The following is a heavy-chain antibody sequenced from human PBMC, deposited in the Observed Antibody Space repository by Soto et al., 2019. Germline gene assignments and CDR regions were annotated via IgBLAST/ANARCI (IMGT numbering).Heavy chain of an antibody. J-gene: IGHJ4*02. Sequence: QITLNESGPTVVRSTETLTLTCRFSGFSLTTSGVGVGWIRQSPGKAPEWLALIYWDDDKRYSASLKSRLTITKDTSKNQVVLTVSDLDPTDTATYYCAHRVLRTVFGLVTMTAIFFDFWGQGTPVAVSS. V-gene: IGHV2-5*02. D-gene: IGHD3-3*01. CDR3: AHRVLRTVFGLVTMTAIFFDF. CDR2: IYWDDDK. CDR1: GFSLTTSGVG.